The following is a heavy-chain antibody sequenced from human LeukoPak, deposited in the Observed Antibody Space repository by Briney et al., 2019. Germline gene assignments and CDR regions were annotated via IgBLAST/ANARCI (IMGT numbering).Heavy chain of an antibody. CDR1: GFTFSNAW. J-gene: IGHJ4*02. Sequence: GGSLRLSCAASGFTFSNAWMNWVRQAPGKGLEWVGRIKSKTDGGTTDYAAPVKGRFTISRDDSKNTLYLQMNSLKTEDTAVYYRTTSSSWHASFDYWGQGTLVTVSS. CDR3: TTSSSWHASFDY. D-gene: IGHD6-13*01. V-gene: IGHV3-15*07. CDR2: IKSKTDGGTT.